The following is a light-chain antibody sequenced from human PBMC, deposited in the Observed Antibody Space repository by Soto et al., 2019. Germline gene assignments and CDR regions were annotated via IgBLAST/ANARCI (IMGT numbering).Light chain of an antibody. CDR3: VSFTTSKSYV. V-gene: IGLV2-14*01. CDR2: DIT. J-gene: IGLJ1*01. CDR1: SSDVGSYIF. Sequence: QSALTQPASVSGSPGQSITISCTGTSSDVGSYIFVSWYQQYPGKAPKLMIYDITNRPSGVSNRFSGSKAGNTASLTISGLQAEDEADYYCVSFTTSKSYVFGTGTKVIVL.